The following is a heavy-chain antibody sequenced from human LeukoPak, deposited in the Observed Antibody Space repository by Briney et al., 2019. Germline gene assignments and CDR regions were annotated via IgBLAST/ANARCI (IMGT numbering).Heavy chain of an antibody. CDR3: TRQSGTVTPIDY. Sequence: SETLSLTCGVSSGSLSGYSWGWIRQPPGKGLEGVGEISHSGITNYNASLKSRVTISLKKSESQFSLTLSSVTAADTAVYYCTRQSGTVTPIDYWSQGTLVTVSS. V-gene: IGHV4-34*01. CDR1: SGSLSGYS. D-gene: IGHD4-17*01. J-gene: IGHJ4*02. CDR2: ISHSGIT.